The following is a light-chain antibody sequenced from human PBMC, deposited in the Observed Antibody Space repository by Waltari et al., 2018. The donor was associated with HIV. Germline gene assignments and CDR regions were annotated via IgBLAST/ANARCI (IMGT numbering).Light chain of an antibody. V-gene: IGKV3D-20*02. CDR1: ARVSSSY. J-gene: IGKJ3*01. CDR3: QYGTLPYT. Sequence: IVLTQSPATLSLSPGERATLSCRASARVSSSYLAWFQQKAGEAPRLLIHGASDRATGVPDRFSGTGVGTDFTLTISRLEPEDVAVYFCQYGTLPYTFGPGTKVDI. CDR2: GAS.